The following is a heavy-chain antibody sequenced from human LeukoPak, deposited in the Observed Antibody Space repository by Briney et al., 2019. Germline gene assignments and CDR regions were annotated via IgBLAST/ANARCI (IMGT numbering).Heavy chain of an antibody. CDR2: MNPNSGNT. Sequence: ASVKVSCKASGYTFTSYDINWVRQATGQGLGWMGWMNPNSGNTGYAQKFQGRVTMTRNTSISAAYMELSSLRSEDTAVYYCARGSVVRYQLLYVGYYYGMDVWGQGTTVTVSS. J-gene: IGHJ6*02. D-gene: IGHD2-2*02. CDR1: GYTFTSYD. CDR3: ARGSVVRYQLLYVGYYYGMDV. V-gene: IGHV1-8*01.